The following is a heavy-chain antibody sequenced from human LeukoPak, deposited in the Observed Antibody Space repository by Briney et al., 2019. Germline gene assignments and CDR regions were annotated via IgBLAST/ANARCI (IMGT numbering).Heavy chain of an antibody. V-gene: IGHV3-21*01. J-gene: IGHJ6*02. CDR2: ISSSSSYI. CDR3: ARDGFLEWLRNEYYYYYGMDV. D-gene: IGHD3-3*01. CDR1: GFTFSSYS. Sequence: GGSLRLSRAASGFTFSSYSMNWVRQAPGKGLEWVSSISSSSSYIYYADSVKGRFTISRDNAKNSLYLQMNSLRAEDTAVYYCARDGFLEWLRNEYYYYYGMDVWGQGTTVTVSS.